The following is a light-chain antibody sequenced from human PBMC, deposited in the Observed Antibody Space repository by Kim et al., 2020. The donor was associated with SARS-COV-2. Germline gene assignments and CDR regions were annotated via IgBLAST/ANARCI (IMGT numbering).Light chain of an antibody. Sequence: VAPGKKDRITCGGNNIGSKRVHWYQQKPGEAPVLVIYYDSDRPSGMPERFSGSNSGNTASLIISRVEAGEEADYYCQVSDSSSDHVFGTGTKVTVL. CDR2: YDS. J-gene: IGLJ1*01. CDR1: NIGSKR. V-gene: IGLV3-21*04. CDR3: QVSDSSSDHV.